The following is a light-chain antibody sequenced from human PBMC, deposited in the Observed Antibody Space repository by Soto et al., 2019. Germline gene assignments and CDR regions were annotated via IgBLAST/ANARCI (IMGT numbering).Light chain of an antibody. CDR1: QNINNY. CDR3: QQYENLPT. J-gene: IGKJ5*01. V-gene: IGKV1-33*01. CDR2: DAS. Sequence: DIEMTQSPSSLSSSVGDRVTISCQASQNINNYLKWYQQKPGRAPKLLIYDASNLEAGVPSRFRGSGSGTDFTFTISRLQPEDIATYYCQQYENLPTFGQGTRLEI.